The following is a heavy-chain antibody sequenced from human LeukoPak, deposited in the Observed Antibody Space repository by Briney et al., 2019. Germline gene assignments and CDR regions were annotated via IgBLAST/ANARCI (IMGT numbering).Heavy chain of an antibody. CDR3: APLGYYDSSGYCYGY. Sequence: ASVKVSCKASGYTFTSYGISWVRQAPGQGLEWMGWISAYNGNTNYAQKLQGRVTMTTDTSTSTAYMELSRLRSDDTAVYYCAPLGYYDSSGYCYGYWGQGTLVTVSS. D-gene: IGHD3-22*01. V-gene: IGHV1-18*01. J-gene: IGHJ4*02. CDR1: GYTFTSYG. CDR2: ISAYNGNT.